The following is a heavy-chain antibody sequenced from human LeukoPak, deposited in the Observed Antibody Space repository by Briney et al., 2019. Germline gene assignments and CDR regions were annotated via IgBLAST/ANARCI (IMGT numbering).Heavy chain of an antibody. CDR3: ARDGFRSDLNYYYGIDV. CDR2: IYTSGTT. Sequence: PGGSLRLSCAASGFTVSRNYMSWVRQAPGKGLEWVSIIYTSGTTYYADSVKGRFAISRDNSNNTLYLQMNSLRAEDTAVYYCARDGFRSDLNYYYGIDVWGQGTTVTVSS. D-gene: IGHD3-16*02. J-gene: IGHJ6*02. V-gene: IGHV3-66*01. CDR1: GFTVSRNY.